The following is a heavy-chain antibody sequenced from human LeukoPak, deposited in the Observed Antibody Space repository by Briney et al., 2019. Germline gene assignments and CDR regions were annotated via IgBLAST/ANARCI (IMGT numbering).Heavy chain of an antibody. J-gene: IGHJ4*02. CDR3: ARVRPYSSGWNFDY. V-gene: IGHV1-2*02. D-gene: IGHD6-19*01. CDR2: INPNSGGT. CDR1: GYTFTGYY. Sequence: ASVKVSCKASGYTFTGYYMHWVRQAPGQGLEWMGWINPNSGGTNYAPKFQGRVTMTRDTSISIVYMELSRLTSDDTALYYCARVRPYSSGWNFDYWGQGTLVTVSS.